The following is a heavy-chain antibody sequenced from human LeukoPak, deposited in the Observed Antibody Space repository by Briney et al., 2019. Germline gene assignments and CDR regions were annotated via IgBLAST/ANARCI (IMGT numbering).Heavy chain of an antibody. Sequence: SETLSLTCTVSGGSISTSSYYWGWIRQSPGKGVEWIGSIYYSGSTNYHPSLKSRVTISVDTSKNQFSLKLSSVTAADSAVYYCARHGMTMVTTNYFDYWGQGTLVSVSS. CDR3: ARHGMTMVTTNYFDY. J-gene: IGHJ4*02. D-gene: IGHD4-17*01. CDR1: GGSISTSSYY. V-gene: IGHV4-39*01. CDR2: IYYSGST.